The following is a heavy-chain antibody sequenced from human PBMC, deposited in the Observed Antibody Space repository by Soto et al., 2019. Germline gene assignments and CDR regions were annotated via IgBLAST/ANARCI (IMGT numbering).Heavy chain of an antibody. V-gene: IGHV1-3*01. D-gene: IGHD5-12*01. CDR2: INAGSGNT. J-gene: IGHJ4*02. Sequence: GVSVKVSCKASGYTFTKYIVHWVRQAPGQRLEWMGWINAGSGNTRYSQNLQGRVSFTRDTSASTAYMELSSLRFEDTAIYYCARDAELATIPLDFWGQGTLVTVSS. CDR3: ARDAELATIPLDF. CDR1: GYTFTKYI.